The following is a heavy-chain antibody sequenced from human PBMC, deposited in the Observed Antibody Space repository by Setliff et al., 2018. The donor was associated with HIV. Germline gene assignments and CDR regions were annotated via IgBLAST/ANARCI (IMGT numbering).Heavy chain of an antibody. V-gene: IGHV1-46*01. CDR2: MNPNDGGT. D-gene: IGHD2-2*02. J-gene: IGHJ6*03. CDR3: ARSRYQLLYDMDV. CDR1: GHTFANSY. Sequence: GASVKVSCKASGHTFANSYLHWVRQGPGQGLEWMGIMNPNDGGTQYAQRFQGRVTLTRNTSISTAYMELSSLTSEDTAVYFCARSRYQLLYDMDVWGKGTTVTVSS.